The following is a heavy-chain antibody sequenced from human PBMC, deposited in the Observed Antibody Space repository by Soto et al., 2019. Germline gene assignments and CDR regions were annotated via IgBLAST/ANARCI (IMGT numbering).Heavy chain of an antibody. CDR3: ARDARPMVRGVIDDY. J-gene: IGHJ4*02. CDR1: GFTVSSNY. V-gene: IGHV3-66*01. D-gene: IGHD3-10*01. Sequence: PGGSLRLSCAASGFTVSSNYMSWVRQAPGKGLEWVSVIYSGGSTYYADSVKGRFTISRDNSKNTLYLQMNSLRAEDTAVYYCARDARPMVRGVIDDYWGQGTLVTVSS. CDR2: IYSGGST.